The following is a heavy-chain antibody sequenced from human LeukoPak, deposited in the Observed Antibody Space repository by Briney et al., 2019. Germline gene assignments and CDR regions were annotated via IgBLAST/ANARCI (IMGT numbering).Heavy chain of an antibody. CDR3: VRVFALYSTSAYWYFDL. Sequence: GGSLRLSCAASGFTFSNYNMNWVRQAPGKGLEWVSSITTSGSYIYYADSVKGRFTISRDNAKNSLYLQMNSLRAEDTAVYYCVRVFALYSTSAYWYFDLWGRGTLVTVSS. CDR1: GFTFSNYN. CDR2: ITTSGSYI. J-gene: IGHJ2*01. V-gene: IGHV3-21*01. D-gene: IGHD2/OR15-2a*01.